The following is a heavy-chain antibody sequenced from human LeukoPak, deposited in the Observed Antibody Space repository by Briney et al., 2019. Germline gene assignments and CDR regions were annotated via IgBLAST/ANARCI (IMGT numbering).Heavy chain of an antibody. V-gene: IGHV3-7*01. D-gene: IGHD3-22*01. J-gene: IGHJ4*02. CDR2: IKQDGSEK. CDR1: GFTFSSYW. Sequence: GGSLRLSCAASGFTFSSYWMSWVRQAPGKGLEWVANIKQDGSEKYYVDSVKGRFTISRDNAKNSLYLQMNSLRAEDTAVYCCARSEYYYDSSGYGYWGQGTLVTVSS. CDR3: ARSEYYYDSSGYGY.